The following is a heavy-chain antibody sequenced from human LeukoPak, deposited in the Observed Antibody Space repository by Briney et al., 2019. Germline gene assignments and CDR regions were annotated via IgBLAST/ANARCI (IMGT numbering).Heavy chain of an antibody. V-gene: IGHV3-7*02. CDR3: ARAAGQPLASSYFDY. J-gene: IGHJ4*02. CDR2: IKQGGGEK. CDR1: GFAFTSYC. Sequence: GGSLRVSCEASGFAFTSYCMSWVRQAPGEGLEWVAKIKQGGGEKYYAESLEGRVTISRDNAKSSVYMQMNSLRSEDTAVYYCARAAGQPLASSYFDYWGQGTLLTASS. D-gene: IGHD6-13*01.